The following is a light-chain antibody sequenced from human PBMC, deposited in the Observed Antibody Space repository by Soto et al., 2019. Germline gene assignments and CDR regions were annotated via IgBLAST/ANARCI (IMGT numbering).Light chain of an antibody. CDR1: QSVSSSY. Sequence: EIVLTQSPGTLSLSPGERATLSCRASQSVSSSYLAWYQQKPGQAPMLLIYDTYSRATGIPDRFSGSWSRTDFTLAISRLEPEDFAVYYCQQCGSSPSFGQGTKVELK. J-gene: IGKJ1*01. CDR3: QQCGSSPS. V-gene: IGKV3-20*01. CDR2: DTY.